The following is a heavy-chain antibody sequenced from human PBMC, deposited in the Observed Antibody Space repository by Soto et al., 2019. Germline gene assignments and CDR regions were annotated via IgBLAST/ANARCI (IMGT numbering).Heavy chain of an antibody. Sequence: QVQLVQSGAEVKKPGSSVKVSCKASGDTFSSYAINWVRQAPGQGLEWMGGIIPMFGTANYAQKFKGRVTITAGESTSTVCMERSSLRSEDTAVYYCARVGPAHYYDSSGYYSPLDYWGQGTLVTVSS. CDR2: IIPMFGTA. CDR3: ARVGPAHYYDSSGYYSPLDY. J-gene: IGHJ4*02. D-gene: IGHD3-22*01. CDR1: GDTFSSYA. V-gene: IGHV1-69*01.